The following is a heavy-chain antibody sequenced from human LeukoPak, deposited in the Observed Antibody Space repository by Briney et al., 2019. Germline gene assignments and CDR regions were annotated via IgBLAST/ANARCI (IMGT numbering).Heavy chain of an antibody. CDR3: ATPMRSISSPVG. J-gene: IGHJ4*02. D-gene: IGHD3-3*02. Sequence: QRWGSLRLSCAASGFTFSSYTMNWVRQAPGKGLEWVSYISSSSSAIYYADSVKGRFTISRDNAKNSLYLEMNSLRAEDTAVYYCATPMRSISSPVGWGQGTLVTVSS. V-gene: IGHV3-48*04. CDR1: GFTFSSYT. CDR2: ISSSSSAI.